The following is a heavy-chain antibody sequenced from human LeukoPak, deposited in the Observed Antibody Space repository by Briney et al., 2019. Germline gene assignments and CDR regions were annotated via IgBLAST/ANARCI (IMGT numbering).Heavy chain of an antibody. V-gene: IGHV5-51*01. CDR2: IYPGDSDT. J-gene: IGHJ4*02. CDR1: GYRFTTYW. CDR3: ASQVYCNTTTCSDH. Sequence: GESLKISCKGSGYRFTTYWIGWVRQMPGKGLEWMGIIYPGDSDTRYSPSFQGQITISADKSISTAYLQWSSLKASGSAMYYCASQVYCNTTTCSDHWGQGTLITVSS. D-gene: IGHD2-2*01.